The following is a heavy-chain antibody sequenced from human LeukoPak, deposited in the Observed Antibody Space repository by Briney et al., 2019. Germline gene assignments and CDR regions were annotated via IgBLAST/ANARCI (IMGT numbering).Heavy chain of an antibody. D-gene: IGHD4-11*01. J-gene: IGHJ4*02. V-gene: IGHV3-15*01. CDR2: IKSKADAGTT. CDR3: TTEGLPGSFDY. Sequence: PGGSLRLSCAASGFTFSNAWMSWVRQAPGKGLEWVGRIKSKADAGTTEYAAPVKGRFTISRDDSKNTVYLHMNSLKTEDTAVYYCTTEGLPGSFDYWGQGTLVTVSS. CDR1: GFTFSNAW.